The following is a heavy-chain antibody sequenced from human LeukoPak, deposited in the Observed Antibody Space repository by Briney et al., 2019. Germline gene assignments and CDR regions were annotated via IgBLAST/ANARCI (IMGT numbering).Heavy chain of an antibody. Sequence: GGSLRLSCAASGFTFSSDAMSWVRQAPGKGLEWVSGISGSGTNTYYADSVKGRFTISRDNSKNTLWLQMNSLRAEDTAVYYCAKHDSSSDFWGQGTLVTVSS. D-gene: IGHD3-22*01. CDR1: GFTFSSDA. CDR3: AKHDSSSDF. J-gene: IGHJ4*02. CDR2: ISGSGTNT. V-gene: IGHV3-23*01.